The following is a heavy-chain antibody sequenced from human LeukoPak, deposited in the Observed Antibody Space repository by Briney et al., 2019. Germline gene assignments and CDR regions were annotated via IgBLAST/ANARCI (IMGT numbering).Heavy chain of an antibody. J-gene: IGHJ4*02. V-gene: IGHV3-23*01. CDR2: ISGSGGST. CDR1: GFTFSDYW. CDR3: AKDQQSYYGSGSPFDY. Sequence: GGSLRLSGAASGFTFSDYWMGWVRQAPGKGLEWVSAISGSGGSTYYADSVKGRFTISRDNSKNTLYLQMNSLRAEDTAVYYCAKDQQSYYGSGSPFDYWGQGTLVTVSS. D-gene: IGHD3-10*01.